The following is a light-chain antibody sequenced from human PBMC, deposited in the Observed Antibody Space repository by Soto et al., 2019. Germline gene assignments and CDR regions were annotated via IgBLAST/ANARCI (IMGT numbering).Light chain of an antibody. Sequence: QTVVTQESSFSVSPGGTVTLTCGLSSASVSTSFYPGWYQQTPGQPPRTLIYNTNTRSSGVPDRFSGSILGNKAALTITGAQADDESDYYCLLFMGGGISVFGGGTKLTVL. V-gene: IGLV8-61*01. CDR1: SASVSTSFY. J-gene: IGLJ3*02. CDR2: NTN. CDR3: LLFMGGGISV.